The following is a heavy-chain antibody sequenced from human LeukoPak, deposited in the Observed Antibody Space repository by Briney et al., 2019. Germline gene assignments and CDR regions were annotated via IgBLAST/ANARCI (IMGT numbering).Heavy chain of an antibody. Sequence: PSETLSLTCTVSGGSISNYYWSWIRQPPGKGLEWIGYIHYSGSTNYNPSLKSRLTISVDTSKNQFSLKLSSGTAADTAVYYCARYYYISGGYYFDYWGQGTLVTACS. CDR1: GGSISNYY. CDR3: ARYYYISGGYYFDY. D-gene: IGHD3-10*01. J-gene: IGHJ4*02. CDR2: IHYSGST. V-gene: IGHV4-59*01.